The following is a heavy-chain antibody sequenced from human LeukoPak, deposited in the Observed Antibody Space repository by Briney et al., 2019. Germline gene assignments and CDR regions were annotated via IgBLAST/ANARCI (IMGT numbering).Heavy chain of an antibody. CDR1: GYTFTSYG. Sequence: ASVKVSCKASGYTFTSYGISWVRQAPGQGLEWMGWISAYNGNTNYAQKLQGRVTMTTDTSTSTAYMELRSLRSDDTAVYYCARHDVVDIVVVPAAIAFLFFDYWGQGTLVTVSS. D-gene: IGHD2-2*01. CDR2: ISAYNGNT. V-gene: IGHV1-18*01. J-gene: IGHJ4*02. CDR3: ARHDVVDIVVVPAAIAFLFFDY.